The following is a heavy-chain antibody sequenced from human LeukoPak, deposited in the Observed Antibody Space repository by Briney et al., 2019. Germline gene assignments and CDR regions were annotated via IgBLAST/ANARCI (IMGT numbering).Heavy chain of an antibody. CDR2: MNLNSGNT. Sequence: ASVKVSCKASGYTFTSYDINWVRQATGQGLEWMGWMNLNSGNTGYAQKFQGRVTMTRNTSISTAYMELSSLRSEDTAVYYCARDPLWFGELSRFDPWGQGTLVTVSS. J-gene: IGHJ5*02. V-gene: IGHV1-8*01. CDR1: GYTFTSYD. CDR3: ARDPLWFGELSRFDP. D-gene: IGHD3-10*01.